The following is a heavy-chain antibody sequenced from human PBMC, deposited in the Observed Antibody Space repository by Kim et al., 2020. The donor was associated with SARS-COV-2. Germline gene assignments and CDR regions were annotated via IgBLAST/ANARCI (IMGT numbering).Heavy chain of an antibody. CDR3: ARDIGGAARPYALKY. V-gene: IGHV3-11*01. J-gene: IGHJ4*02. Sequence: GGSLRLSCVASGFPFSDYYMTWIRLAPGRGLELVSYINSNGDTIYYADSVRGRFTISRDNAKNSVFLQMNSLTADDTAVYYCARDIGGAARPYALKYWGQGTLVTVSS. CDR2: INSNGDTI. D-gene: IGHD6-6*01. CDR1: GFPFSDYY.